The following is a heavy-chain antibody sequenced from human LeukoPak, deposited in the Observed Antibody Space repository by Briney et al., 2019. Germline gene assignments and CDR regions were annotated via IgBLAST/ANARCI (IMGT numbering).Heavy chain of an antibody. CDR3: ARHERSSWFDY. Sequence: SENLSRNCTVSGGSISSSSYYWGWIRQPPGKGLEWIGSIYYSGSTYYNPSLKSRVTISVDTSKNQFSLKLSSVTAADTAVYYCARHERSSWFDYWGQGTLVTVSS. CDR2: IYYSGST. D-gene: IGHD6-13*01. V-gene: IGHV4-39*01. J-gene: IGHJ4*02. CDR1: GGSISSSSYY.